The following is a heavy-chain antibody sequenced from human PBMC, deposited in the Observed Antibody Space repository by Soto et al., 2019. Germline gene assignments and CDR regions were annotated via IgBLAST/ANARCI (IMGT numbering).Heavy chain of an antibody. J-gene: IGHJ3*01. Sequence: EVQLLESGGNLIQPGGSLRLSCAASGFSFSSYSMSWVRQAPGKGLEWVSGMSATGGSTYYADSVKGRFIISRDNSRKTLYLQMNSLRADDTAVYYCAKSWGDTWQESAFHVSGLGTMVTVSA. CDR1: GFSFSSYS. V-gene: IGHV3-23*01. D-gene: IGHD5-18*01. CDR3: AKSWGDTWQESAFHV. CDR2: MSATGGST.